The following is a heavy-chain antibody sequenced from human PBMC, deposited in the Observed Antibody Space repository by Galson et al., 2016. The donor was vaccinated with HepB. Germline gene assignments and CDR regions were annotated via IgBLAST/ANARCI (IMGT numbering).Heavy chain of an antibody. CDR2: IQNGGNT. J-gene: IGHJ5*02. CDR1: GGSISSDDYH. D-gene: IGHD2/OR15-2a*01. Sequence: TLSLTCTVSGGSISSDDYHWSWLRQHPGKGLEWIGCIQNGGNTYYNPSVQSRLIISVDTSKNQFSLKLSSVTAADTAVYHCARGLNIIGPWGQGTLVTVSS. V-gene: IGHV4-31*03. CDR3: ARGLNIIGP.